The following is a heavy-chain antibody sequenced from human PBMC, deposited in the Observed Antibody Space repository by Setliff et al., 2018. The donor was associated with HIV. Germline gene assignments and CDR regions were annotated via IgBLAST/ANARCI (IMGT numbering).Heavy chain of an antibody. V-gene: IGHV1-46*01. CDR2: INPSGGKT. D-gene: IGHD2-15*01. CDR1: GYTFTNYY. CDR3: ARVAEVGRQGLDY. J-gene: IGHJ4*02. Sequence: ASVKVSCKASGYTFTNYYIHWVRQAPGQGLEWMGLINPSGGKTSYAKKFQGRLTMTRDKSTSTAYMELSSLRSEDTAVYYCARVAEVGRQGLDYWGQGTLVTVSS.